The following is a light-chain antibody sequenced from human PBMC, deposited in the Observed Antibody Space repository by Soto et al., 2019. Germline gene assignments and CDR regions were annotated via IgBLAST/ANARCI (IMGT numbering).Light chain of an antibody. CDR3: SSFTSSNSYV. CDR2: DVS. J-gene: IGLJ1*01. V-gene: IGLV2-14*03. Sequence: SVRTQPASVSGSPGQSITISCTGTSSDVGAYNYVSWYQHHPGKAPKLMIYDVSNRPSGVPNRFSGSKSANTASLTISGLQAEDEADYYCSSFTSSNSYVFGSGTKVTVL. CDR1: SSDVGAYNY.